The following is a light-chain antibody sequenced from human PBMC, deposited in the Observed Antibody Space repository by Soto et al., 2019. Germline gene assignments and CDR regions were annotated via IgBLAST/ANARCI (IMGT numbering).Light chain of an antibody. Sequence: AIRMTQSPSSLSASTGDRVTITCRASQGISSYLAWYQQKPGKAPKLLIYAASTLQSGVPSRFSGSGSGTDFTLTISSLQPEDFATYYCLQKYFYPFTFGPGTKVDIK. CDR3: LQKYFYPFT. CDR2: AAS. V-gene: IGKV1-8*01. CDR1: QGISSY. J-gene: IGKJ3*01.